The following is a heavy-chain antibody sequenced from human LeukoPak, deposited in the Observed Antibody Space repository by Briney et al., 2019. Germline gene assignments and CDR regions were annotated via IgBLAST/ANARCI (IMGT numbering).Heavy chain of an antibody. CDR1: GGSVSSNNHY. CDR2: ISYSGNT. V-gene: IGHV4-30-4*01. CDR3: AGATNGYGSPSFDY. J-gene: IGHJ4*02. Sequence: PSQTLSLTCSVSGGSVSSNNHYWTWIRQPPGKGLEWIGYISYSGNTYYNPSLKSRVTISVDTSKNQFSLKLSSVTAADTAVYYCAGATNGYGSPSFDYWGQGTLVTVSS. D-gene: IGHD4-17*01.